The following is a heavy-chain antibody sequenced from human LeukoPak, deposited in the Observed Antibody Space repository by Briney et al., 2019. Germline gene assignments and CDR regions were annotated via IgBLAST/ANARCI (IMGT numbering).Heavy chain of an antibody. V-gene: IGHV4-39*07. J-gene: IGHJ4*02. Sequence: PSETLSLTCTVSGGSISSSSYYWGWIRQPPGKGLEWIGSIYYSGSTYYNPSLKSRATISVDTSKNQFSLKLSSVTAADTAVYYCARFSSLVRGANDYWGQGTLVTVSS. CDR2: IYYSGST. CDR1: GGSISSSSYY. D-gene: IGHD3-10*01. CDR3: ARFSSLVRGANDY.